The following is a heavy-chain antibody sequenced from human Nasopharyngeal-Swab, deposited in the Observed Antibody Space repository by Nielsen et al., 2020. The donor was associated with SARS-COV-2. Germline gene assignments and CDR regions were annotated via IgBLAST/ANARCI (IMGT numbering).Heavy chain of an antibody. D-gene: IGHD5-24*01. CDR2: ISVYNGGT. V-gene: IGHV1-2*06. CDR3: ATPTDGYNFFHF. CDR1: GYSFNRND. Sequence: ASVKVSCKCSGYSFNRNDINWVRQAPGQGLEWVGRISVYNGGTDYAQKFQGRVTMTRDTSINTAFMEMRSLRSDDTAVYYCATPTDGYNFFHFWGQGAHVTVSS. J-gene: IGHJ4*02.